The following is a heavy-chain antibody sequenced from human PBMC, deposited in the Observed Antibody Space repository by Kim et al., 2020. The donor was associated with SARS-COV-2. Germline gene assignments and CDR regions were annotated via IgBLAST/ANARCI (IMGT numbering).Heavy chain of an antibody. CDR3: ARRGYMDV. CDR2: ISDSGST. CDR1: GVSISRYY. Sequence: SETLSLTCTVSGVSISRYYWSWIRQPPGKGLEWIGCISDSGSTKYHPSLGSRVTISVDTSKNQFSLKLTSVTPADTAVYYCARRGYMDVWGKGTTVTVSS. V-gene: IGHV4-59*01. J-gene: IGHJ6*03.